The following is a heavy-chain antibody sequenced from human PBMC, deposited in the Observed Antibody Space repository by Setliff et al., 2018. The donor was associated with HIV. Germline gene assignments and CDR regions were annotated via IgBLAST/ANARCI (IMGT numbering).Heavy chain of an antibody. J-gene: IGHJ6*02. CDR2: IRGSGVNI. Sequence: GGSLRLSCAASGFTFNSDTMSWVRQAPGKGLEWVSAIRGSGVNIYHEDSVKGRFTISRDNSKNTLYLQMNSLRVEDTAVYYCAKDVCSGAYCYAYYYYGMDVWGQGTMVTVSS. D-gene: IGHD2-15*01. CDR3: AKDVCSGAYCYAYYYYGMDV. CDR1: GFTFNSDT. V-gene: IGHV3-23*01.